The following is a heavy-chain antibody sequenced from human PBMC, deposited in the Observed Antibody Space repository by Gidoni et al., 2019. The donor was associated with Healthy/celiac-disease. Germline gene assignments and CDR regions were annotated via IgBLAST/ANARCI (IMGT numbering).Heavy chain of an antibody. Sequence: QVQLQQWCAGLLKPSETLSLTCAVYGGSFSGYYWSWIRQPPGKGLEWIGEINHSGSTNYNPSLKSRVTISVDTSKNQFSLKLSSVTAADTAVYYCASFLVAARRFDYWGQGTLVTVSS. J-gene: IGHJ4*02. CDR3: ASFLVAARRFDY. V-gene: IGHV4-34*01. CDR1: GGSFSGYY. CDR2: INHSGST. D-gene: IGHD6-6*01.